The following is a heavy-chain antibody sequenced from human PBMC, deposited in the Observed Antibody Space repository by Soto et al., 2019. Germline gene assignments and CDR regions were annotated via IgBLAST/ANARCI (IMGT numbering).Heavy chain of an antibody. V-gene: IGHV5-51*03. CDR2: IYPAESHT. D-gene: IGHD1-1*01. Sequence: EVQLVQSGTEVKKPGESLKISCKGSGYSFTTYWIGWVRQMPGKGLEWMGVIYPAESHTRYSPSFQGQVTFSVDKSLSTAYLQWNTLKASDTARYFCARRRAWNDAFDFWGQGVLVTVSS. J-gene: IGHJ4*02. CDR3: ARRRAWNDAFDF. CDR1: GYSFTTYW.